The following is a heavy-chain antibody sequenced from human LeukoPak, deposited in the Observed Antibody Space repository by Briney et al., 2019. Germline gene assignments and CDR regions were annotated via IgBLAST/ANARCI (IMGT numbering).Heavy chain of an antibody. CDR3: AKHYHYYYMDV. V-gene: IGHV4-34*01. CDR2: INPSGDT. Sequence: SETLSLTCAVYGGSFSGYYWSWIRQPPGKGLEWIGDINPSGDTNYNPSLKSRVTISVDTSKNQFSLKLSAVTAADTAVYYCAKHYHYYYMDVWGKGTTVTVSS. J-gene: IGHJ6*03. CDR1: GGSFSGYY.